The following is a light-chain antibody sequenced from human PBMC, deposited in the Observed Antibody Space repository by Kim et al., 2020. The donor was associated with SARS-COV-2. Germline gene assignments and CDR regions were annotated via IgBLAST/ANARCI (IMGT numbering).Light chain of an antibody. CDR3: QQRNNWPPYT. Sequence: EIVLTQSPATLSLSPGERATLSCRASQTVSSYFAWYQQKPSKAPRLLLYDAANRATGIPARFSGSRSGTDFTLTISSLETEDFAVYYCQQRNNWPPYTFGQGTKLEIK. CDR1: QTVSSY. CDR2: DAA. J-gene: IGKJ2*01. V-gene: IGKV3-11*01.